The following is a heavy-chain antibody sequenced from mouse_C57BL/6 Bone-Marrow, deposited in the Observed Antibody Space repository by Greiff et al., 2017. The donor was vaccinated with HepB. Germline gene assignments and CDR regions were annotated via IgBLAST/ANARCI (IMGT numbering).Heavy chain of an antibody. J-gene: IGHJ4*01. V-gene: IGHV1-69*01. D-gene: IGHD2-1*01. CDR2: IDPSDSYT. CDR1: GYTFTSYW. CDR3: ARRNLLWSYYYAMDY. Sequence: VQLQQSGAELVMPGASVKLSCKASGYTFTSYWMHWVKQRPGQGLEWIGEIDPSDSYTNYNQKFKGKSTLTVDKSSSTAYMQLSSLTSEDSAVYYCARRNLLWSYYYAMDYWGQGTSVTVSS.